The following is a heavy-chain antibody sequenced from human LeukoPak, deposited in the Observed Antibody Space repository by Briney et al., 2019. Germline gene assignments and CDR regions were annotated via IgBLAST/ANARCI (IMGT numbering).Heavy chain of an antibody. V-gene: IGHV4-34*01. CDR1: GGSFSGYY. D-gene: IGHD3-22*01. J-gene: IGHJ3*02. CDR2: INHSGST. CDR3: ARGYYYDSSGYPMVAFDI. Sequence: SETLSLTCAVYGGSFSGYYWSWIRRPPGKGLEWIGEINHSGSTNYNPSLKSRVTISVDTSKNQFSLKLSSVTAADTAVYYCARGYYYDSSGYPMVAFDIWGQGTMVTVSS.